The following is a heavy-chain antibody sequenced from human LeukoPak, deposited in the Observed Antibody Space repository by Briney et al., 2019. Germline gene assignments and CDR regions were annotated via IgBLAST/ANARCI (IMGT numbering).Heavy chain of an antibody. V-gene: IGHV4-34*01. Sequence: PSETLSLTCAVYGGSFSGYYWSWIRQPPGKGLEWIGEINHSGSTNYNPSLKSRVTISVDTSKNQFSLKLSSVTAADTAVYYCARGDAPHRGSGYYYGGVQHWGQGTLVTVPS. CDR3: ARGDAPHRGSGYYYGGVQH. CDR2: INHSGST. CDR1: GGSFSGYY. D-gene: IGHD3-22*01. J-gene: IGHJ1*01.